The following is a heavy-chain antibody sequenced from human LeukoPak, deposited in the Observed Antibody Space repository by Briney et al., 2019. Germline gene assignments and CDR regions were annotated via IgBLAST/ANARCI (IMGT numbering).Heavy chain of an antibody. J-gene: IGHJ4*02. Sequence: GGSLRLSCAASGFSITNYILHWVRQAPGKGLEWVGRIKSKTGGGTTDYAAPVKGRFTISRDDSKNTLYLQMNSLKTEDTAVYYCTTVSWQAGLSGYYTPVDYWGQGTLVTVSS. CDR1: GFSITNYI. V-gene: IGHV3-15*01. CDR2: IKSKTGGGTT. D-gene: IGHD3-22*01. CDR3: TTVSWQAGLSGYYTPVDY.